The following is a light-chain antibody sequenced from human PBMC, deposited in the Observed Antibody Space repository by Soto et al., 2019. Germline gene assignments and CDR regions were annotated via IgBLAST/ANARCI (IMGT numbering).Light chain of an antibody. Sequence: EMVLTQSPCTLSFSPGDRATLSCRASQSVSSSNLGWYQQKPGQAPRLLFFRASSRATGTPERFSGSGSGTDFTLTISRLEPEDFAVYSCQQYDTSPRTLGQGTKVEIK. J-gene: IGKJ1*01. CDR3: QQYDTSPRT. V-gene: IGKV3-20*01. CDR2: RAS. CDR1: QSVSSSN.